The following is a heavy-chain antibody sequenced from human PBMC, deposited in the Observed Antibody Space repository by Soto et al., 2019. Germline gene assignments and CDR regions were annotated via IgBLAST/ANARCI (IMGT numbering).Heavy chain of an antibody. J-gene: IGHJ6*03. CDR3: ARGSWDDVSGHYYMDV. V-gene: IGHV6-1*01. D-gene: IGHD1-1*01. CDR1: GDSVSSNSAG. CDR2: TYYKSKWYY. Sequence: SQTLSLTCDISGDSVSSNSAGWNWIRQTPSRGFEWLGRTYYKSKWYYTYAASVKSRITVSPDTSKNQFSLQLTSVTPEDTAAYYCARGSWDDVSGHYYMDVWDKGTTVTVSS.